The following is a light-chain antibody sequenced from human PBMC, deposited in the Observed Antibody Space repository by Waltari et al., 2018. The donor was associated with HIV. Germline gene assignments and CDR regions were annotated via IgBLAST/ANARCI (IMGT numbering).Light chain of an antibody. J-gene: IGLJ3*02. V-gene: IGLV1-44*01. Sequence: QSLLTQPPSASGTPGQRVTISCSGSSSNIGSNIVNWYQQFPGTAPKFLTSSHSQRPSGVPDRFSCSKSGTSASLAISGLQSEDEADYYCATWDDSLSGWVFGGGTKLTVL. CDR3: ATWDDSLSGWV. CDR1: SSNIGSNI. CDR2: SHS.